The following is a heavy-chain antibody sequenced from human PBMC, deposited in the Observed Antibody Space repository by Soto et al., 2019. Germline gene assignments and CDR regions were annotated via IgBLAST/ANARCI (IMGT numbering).Heavy chain of an antibody. D-gene: IGHD6-6*01. CDR1: GGSIISASYS. CDR2: IYSRGST. CDR3: AREDAARIERWFDA. J-gene: IGHJ5*02. Sequence: QVQLQESGPRLVKPSQTLSLSCAVSGGSIISASYSWNWIRQSPVRGLEWIGHIYSRGSTYYNPSLKSRVSISVDTSNNQFSLKLTSVTAADTAVYFCAREDAARIERWFDAWGQGILVTVSS. V-gene: IGHV4-31*11.